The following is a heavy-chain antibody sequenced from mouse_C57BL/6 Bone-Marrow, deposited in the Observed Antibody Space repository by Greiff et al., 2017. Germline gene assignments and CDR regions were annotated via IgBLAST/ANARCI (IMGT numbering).Heavy chain of an antibody. V-gene: IGHV1-42*01. CDR1: GYSFTGYY. D-gene: IGHD2-2*01. Sequence: EVQLQQSGPELVKPGASVKISCKASGYSFTGYYMNWVKQSPEKSLEWIGEINPSTGGTTYNQKFKAKATLTVDKSSSTAYMQLKSLTSEDSAVYYCAPGVTTPYYFDYWGQGTTLTDSS. CDR2: INPSTGGT. J-gene: IGHJ2*01. CDR3: APGVTTPYYFDY.